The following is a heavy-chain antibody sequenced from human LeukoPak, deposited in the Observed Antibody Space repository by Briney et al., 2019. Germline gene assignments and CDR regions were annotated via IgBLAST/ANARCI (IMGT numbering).Heavy chain of an antibody. CDR1: GFTFSSYG. V-gene: IGHV3-30*02. CDR2: IRYDGSNK. Sequence: PGGSLRLSCAASGFTFSSYGMHWVRQAPGKGLEWVAFIRYDGSNKYYADSVKGRFTISRDNSKNTLYLQMNSLRAEDTAVYYCAKDGQAVAGTEGFDYWGQGTLVTVSS. D-gene: IGHD6-19*01. CDR3: AKDGQAVAGTEGFDY. J-gene: IGHJ4*02.